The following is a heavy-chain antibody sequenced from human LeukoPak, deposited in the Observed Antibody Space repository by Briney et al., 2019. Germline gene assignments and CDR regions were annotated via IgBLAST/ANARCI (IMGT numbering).Heavy chain of an antibody. Sequence: ASVRVSCKASGYTFTHHGITWVRQAPGQGLEWTGWISAYNGDTHYAQNFQGRVTLTTDTSTTTAYMELRSLRSDDTAVYYCARDPTNTSGRYAYFDYWGQGTLVTVSS. J-gene: IGHJ4*02. V-gene: IGHV1-18*01. CDR1: GYTFTHHG. CDR2: ISAYNGDT. CDR3: ARDPTNTSGRYAYFDY. D-gene: IGHD6-19*01.